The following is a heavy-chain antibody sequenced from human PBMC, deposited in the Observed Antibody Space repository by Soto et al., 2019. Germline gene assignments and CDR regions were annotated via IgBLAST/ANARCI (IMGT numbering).Heavy chain of an antibody. V-gene: IGHV2-26*01. CDR3: ARIRRWLLSFYYFDY. J-gene: IGHJ4*02. CDR2: IFSNDEK. Sequence: QVTLKESGPVLVKPTETLALTCTVSGFSLSNARMGVSWIRQPPGKALEWLAHIFSNDEKSYSTSLKSRLTISKNTSKSQVVLTRTNMDPVDTDTYYCARIRRWLLSFYYFDYWGQGTLVTVSS. CDR1: GFSLSNARMG. D-gene: IGHD3-3*01.